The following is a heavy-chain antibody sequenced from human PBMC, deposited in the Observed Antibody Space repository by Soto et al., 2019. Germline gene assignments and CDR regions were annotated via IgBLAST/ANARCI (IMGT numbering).Heavy chain of an antibody. Sequence: QITLKESGPTLVKPTQTLTLTCTFSGFSLSTSGVGVGWIRQPPGKALEWLALIYWDDDKRYSPSLKSRLTITKDTSKNQVVLTMTNMDPVDTDTYYCAHRLEPYYYYGMDVWGQGTTVTVSS. J-gene: IGHJ6*02. CDR3: AHRLEPYYYYGMDV. V-gene: IGHV2-5*02. CDR1: GFSLSTSGVG. CDR2: IYWDDDK.